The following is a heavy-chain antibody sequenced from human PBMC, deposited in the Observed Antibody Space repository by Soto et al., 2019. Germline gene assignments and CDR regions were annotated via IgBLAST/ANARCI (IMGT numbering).Heavy chain of an antibody. V-gene: IGHV4-59*01. CDR2: IYYSGST. CDR1: GGSISSYY. D-gene: IGHD1-7*01. Sequence: SETLSLTCTVSGGSISSYYWSWIRQPPGKGLEWIGYIYYSGSTNYNPSLKSRVTISVDTSKNQFSLKLSSVTAADTVVYYCARVKGGTVDYWGQGTLVTVSS. J-gene: IGHJ4*02. CDR3: ARVKGGTVDY.